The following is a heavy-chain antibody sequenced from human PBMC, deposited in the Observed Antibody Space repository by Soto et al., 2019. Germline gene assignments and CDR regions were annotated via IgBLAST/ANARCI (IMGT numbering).Heavy chain of an antibody. CDR2: IYYSGST. J-gene: IGHJ4*02. D-gene: IGHD2-15*01. Sequence: SETLSLTCTVSGGSISSYYWSWIRQSPGKGLEWIGYIYYSGSTNYNPSLKSRVTISVDTSKNQFSLKLSSVTAADTAVYYCARLFCSAGSCYNGYWGQGTLVTVSS. V-gene: IGHV4-59*08. CDR3: ARLFCSAGSCYNGY. CDR1: GGSISSYY.